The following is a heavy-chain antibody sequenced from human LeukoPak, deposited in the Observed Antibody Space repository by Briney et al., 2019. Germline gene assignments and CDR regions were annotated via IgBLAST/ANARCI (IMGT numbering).Heavy chain of an antibody. CDR2: IKPDGSGK. J-gene: IGHJ4*02. D-gene: IGHD5-24*01. V-gene: IGHV3-7*04. CDR3: ARDRGWRQYDY. Sequence: GGSLRLSCEGSGFTFSTSWMDWVRQAPGKGLQWVANIKPDGSGKYYAESVRGRFTISRDNAKNSLYLEMNSLTADDTAVYYCARDRGWRQYDYWGQGTLVTVSS. CDR1: GFTFSTSW.